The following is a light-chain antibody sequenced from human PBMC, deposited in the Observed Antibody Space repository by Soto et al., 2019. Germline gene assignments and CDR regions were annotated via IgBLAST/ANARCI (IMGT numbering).Light chain of an antibody. CDR2: EVS. CDR3: SSYSSSTVRYV. Sequence: QSVLTQPASVSGSPGQSITMSCTGTSSDVGSYDFVPWYQQHPGKAPKLLIYEVSNRPSGVSARFSGSKSDNTASLTISGLQAADEADYFCSSYSSSTVRYVFGSGTKLTVL. CDR1: SSDVGSYDF. V-gene: IGLV2-14*01. J-gene: IGLJ1*01.